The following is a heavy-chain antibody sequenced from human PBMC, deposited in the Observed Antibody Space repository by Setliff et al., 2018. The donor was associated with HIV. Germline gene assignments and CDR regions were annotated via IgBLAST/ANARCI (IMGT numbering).Heavy chain of an antibody. V-gene: IGHV4-39*01. D-gene: IGHD6-19*01. Sequence: SETLSPTCTVSGGSISSSSYYWGWIRQPPGKGLEWIGSIYYSGRTYYNPSLKSRVTISVDTSKNQFSLKLSSVTAADTAVYYCARHDGGGWYVRVLATSFDYWGQGTLVTVSS. CDR1: GGSISSSSYY. CDR3: ARHDGGGWYVRVLATSFDY. CDR2: IYYSGRT. J-gene: IGHJ4*02.